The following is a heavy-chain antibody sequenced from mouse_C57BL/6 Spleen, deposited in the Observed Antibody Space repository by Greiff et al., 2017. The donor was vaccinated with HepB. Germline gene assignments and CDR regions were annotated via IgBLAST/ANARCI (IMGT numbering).Heavy chain of an antibody. D-gene: IGHD2-3*01. CDR1: GYTFTSYW. Sequence: QVQLQQPGAELVRPGTSVKLSCKASGYTFTSYWMHWVKQRPGQGLEWIGVIDPSDSYTNYNQKFKGKATLTVDTSSSTAYMQLSSLTSEDSAVYYCARSYDGYQWYFDVWGTGTTVTVSS. J-gene: IGHJ1*03. CDR2: IDPSDSYT. CDR3: ARSYDGYQWYFDV. V-gene: IGHV1-59*01.